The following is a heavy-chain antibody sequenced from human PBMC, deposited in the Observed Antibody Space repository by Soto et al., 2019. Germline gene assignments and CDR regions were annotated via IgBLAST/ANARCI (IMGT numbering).Heavy chain of an antibody. J-gene: IGHJ5*02. D-gene: IGHD4-4*01. CDR3: GRQLNNYNGWFDP. CDR1: GGSISSSSSY. Sequence: SETLSLTCTVSGGSISSSSSYWGWIRQPPGKGLEWVGSIYYLGNTYYNPSLGSRVTISVDTSKNQFSLKLRSVTAADTAVYYCGRQLNNYNGWFDPWGQGTLVTVSS. V-gene: IGHV4-39*01. CDR2: IYYLGNT.